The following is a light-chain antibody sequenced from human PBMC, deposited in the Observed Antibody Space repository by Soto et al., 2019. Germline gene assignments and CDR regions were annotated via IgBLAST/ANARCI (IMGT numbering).Light chain of an antibody. CDR2: GAS. CDR3: HQYGTSPRT. V-gene: IGKV3-20*01. J-gene: IGKJ1*01. CDR1: QSLRSGD. Sequence: PGERATLSCRASQSLRSGDLACYQQIPGQAPGLLIYGASSRATGIPDGLSGSGSGTDFNLTVSRLAPEDFAVYYCHQYGTSPRTFGQGTKVDIK.